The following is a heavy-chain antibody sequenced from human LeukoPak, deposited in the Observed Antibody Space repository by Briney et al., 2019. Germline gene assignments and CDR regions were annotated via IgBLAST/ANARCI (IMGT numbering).Heavy chain of an antibody. D-gene: IGHD2-2*01. CDR1: GYTFTSYD. CDR2: IIPIFGTA. Sequence: GASVKVSCKASGYTFTSYDINWVRQATGQGLEWMGGIIPIFGTANYAQKFQGRVTITADESMSTAYMELSSLRSEDTAVYYCARDQLWHPLPAAGGFGFDPWGQGTLVTVSS. CDR3: ARDQLWHPLPAAGGFGFDP. J-gene: IGHJ5*02. V-gene: IGHV1-69*13.